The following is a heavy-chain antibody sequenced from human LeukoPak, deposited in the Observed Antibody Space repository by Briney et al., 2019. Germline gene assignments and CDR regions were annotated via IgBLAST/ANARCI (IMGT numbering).Heavy chain of an antibody. V-gene: IGHV4-34*01. Sequence: SETLSLTCAVYGGSFSGYYWSWIRQPPGKGLEWIGEINHSGSTNYNPSLKSRVTISVDTSKNQFSLKLSSVTAADTAVYYCARGSWRWLGRRGPLDYWGQGTLVTVSS. CDR1: GGSFSGYY. CDR2: INHSGST. D-gene: IGHD5-24*01. CDR3: ARGSWRWLGRRGPLDY. J-gene: IGHJ4*02.